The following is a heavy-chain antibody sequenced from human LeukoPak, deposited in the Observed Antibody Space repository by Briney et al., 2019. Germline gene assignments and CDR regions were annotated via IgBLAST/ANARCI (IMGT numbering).Heavy chain of an antibody. CDR1: GFTFDDYA. V-gene: IGHV3-9*01. J-gene: IGHJ4*02. D-gene: IGHD3-9*01. CDR2: ISWNSANI. CDR3: AKDFNYDILTGYSEN. Sequence: GGSLRLSCAASGFTFDDYAMHWVRHAPGKGLEWVSGISWNSANIAYADSVKGRFTISRDNAKNSLFLQMNSLRTEDTALYYCAKDFNYDILTGYSENWGQGTLVTVSS.